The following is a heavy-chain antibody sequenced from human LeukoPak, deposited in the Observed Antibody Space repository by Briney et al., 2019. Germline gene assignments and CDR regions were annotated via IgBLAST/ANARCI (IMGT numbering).Heavy chain of an antibody. J-gene: IGHJ4*02. CDR1: GXTFSNAW. CDR2: IKSKTDGGTT. V-gene: IGHV3-15*01. Sequence: GGSLRLSWAASGXTFSNAWLSWVRQAPGKGLEWVDRIKSKTDGGTTDYAAPVKGRFTISRDDSKNTLYLQMNSLKTEDTAVYYCTTPYLRGDDWGQGTLVTVSS. CDR3: TTPYLRGDD. D-gene: IGHD5-12*01.